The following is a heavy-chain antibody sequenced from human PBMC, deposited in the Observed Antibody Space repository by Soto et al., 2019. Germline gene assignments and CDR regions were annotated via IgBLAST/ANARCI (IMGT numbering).Heavy chain of an antibody. J-gene: IGHJ5*02. Sequence: QVQLQQWGAGLLKPSETLSLTCAVYGGSFSGYYWSWIRQPPGKGLEWIGEINHSGSTNYNPSLKSXXPXSXXTSKNQSPLKLSYVTAADTAVYYCAREAWSSWLDPWGQGPLVTVSS. CDR1: GGSFSGYY. V-gene: IGHV4-34*01. CDR2: INHSGST. CDR3: AREAWSSWLDP.